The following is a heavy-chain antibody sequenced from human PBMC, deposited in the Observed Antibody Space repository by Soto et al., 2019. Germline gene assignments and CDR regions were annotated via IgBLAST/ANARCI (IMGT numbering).Heavy chain of an antibody. CDR1: GGTFSSYT. CDR3: ARDILYYYGSASDDWFAP. J-gene: IGHJ5*02. V-gene: IGHV1-69*04. D-gene: IGHD3-10*01. Sequence: GASVKVSCKAAGGTFSSYTISWVRQAPGQGLEWMGRIIPILGIANYAQKFQGRVTITADKCTSTAYMELSSLRSEDTAVYYCARDILYYYGSASDDWFAPSGQGTLVTVSS. CDR2: IIPILGIA.